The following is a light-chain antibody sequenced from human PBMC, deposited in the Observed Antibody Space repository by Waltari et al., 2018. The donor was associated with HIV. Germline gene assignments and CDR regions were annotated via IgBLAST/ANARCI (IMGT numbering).Light chain of an antibody. CDR2: EDS. CDR1: ALPKKY. CDR3: YSTDSSDWV. Sequence: SSELTQPPSVSVSPGQTARNTCSGDALPKKYAYWYQQKSGQAPVLVIYEDSKRPSGIPERFSGSSSGTMATLTISGAQVEDEADYYCYSTDSSDWVFGGGTKLTVL. V-gene: IGLV3-10*01. J-gene: IGLJ3*02.